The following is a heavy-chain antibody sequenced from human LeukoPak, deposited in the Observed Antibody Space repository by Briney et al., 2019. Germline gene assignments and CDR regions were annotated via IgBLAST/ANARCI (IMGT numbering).Heavy chain of an antibody. Sequence: GGSLRLSCAASGFSVSRNYLSWVRQAPGKGLEWVSVIYSGATTDYADSVKGRFTIPTDSSKNTLYLQTNSLRHEDTSVYYCARGGRTDSGSYPYGMDVWGQGPRSSSH. CDR1: GFSVSRNY. CDR2: IYSGATT. D-gene: IGHD3-10*01. V-gene: IGHV3-66*01. CDR3: ARGGRTDSGSYPYGMDV. J-gene: IGHJ6*02.